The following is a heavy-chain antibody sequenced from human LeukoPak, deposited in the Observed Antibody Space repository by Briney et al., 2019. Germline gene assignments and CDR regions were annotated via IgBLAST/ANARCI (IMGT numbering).Heavy chain of an antibody. V-gene: IGHV3-30*18. CDR1: GFSFISYG. CDR3: AKRPSDYGDYVSYFDY. CDR2: ISDDGRSK. J-gene: IGHJ4*02. Sequence: GGSLRLSCAASGFSFISYGMHWVRQAPGKGLEWVGVISDDGRSKDYADSVKGRFTISRDNSKDTLYLQMDSLRDEDTAVYYCAKRPSDYGDYVSYFDYWGQGTLVTVSS. D-gene: IGHD4-17*01.